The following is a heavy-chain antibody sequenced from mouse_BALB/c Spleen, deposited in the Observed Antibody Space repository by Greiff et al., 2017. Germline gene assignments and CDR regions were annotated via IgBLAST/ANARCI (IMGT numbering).Heavy chain of an antibody. CDR1: GISITTGNYR. D-gene: IGHD2-10*02. Sequence: EVKLQESGPGLVKPSQTVSLTCTVTGISITTGNYRWSWIRQFPGNKLEWIGYIYYSGTITYNPSLTSRTTITSDTSKNQFFLEMNSLTAEDTATYYCAREGYGNYDYYAMDYWGQGTSVTVSS. J-gene: IGHJ4*01. V-gene: IGHV3-5*02. CDR2: IYYSGTI. CDR3: AREGYGNYDYYAMDY.